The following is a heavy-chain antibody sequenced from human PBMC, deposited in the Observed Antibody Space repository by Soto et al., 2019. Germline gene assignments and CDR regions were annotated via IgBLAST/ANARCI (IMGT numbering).Heavy chain of an antibody. Sequence: EVQLVESGGGLVKPGGSLRLSCAASGFTFSSYSMNWVRQAPGKGLEWVSSISSSSSYIYYADSVKGRFTISRDNAKNSLYLQMNGLRAEDTAVYYCAKSKDSYCSGGSCYKFDPWGQGTLVTVSS. D-gene: IGHD2-15*01. V-gene: IGHV3-21*01. CDR2: ISSSSSYI. CDR3: AKSKDSYCSGGSCYKFDP. J-gene: IGHJ5*02. CDR1: GFTFSSYS.